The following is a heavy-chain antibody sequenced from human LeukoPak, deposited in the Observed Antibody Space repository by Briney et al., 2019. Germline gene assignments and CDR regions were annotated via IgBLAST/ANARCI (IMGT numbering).Heavy chain of an antibody. D-gene: IGHD1-26*01. CDR3: ARLIVGATTYLDP. V-gene: IGHV4-61*01. CDR2: IYYSGST. Sequence: SETLSLTCTVSGGSISSGSYYWNWIRQPPGKGLEWIGYIYYSGSTNYNPSLKSRVTISVDTSKNQFSLKLSSVTAADTAVYYCARLIVGATTYLDPWGQGTLVTVSS. J-gene: IGHJ5*02. CDR1: GGSISSGSYY.